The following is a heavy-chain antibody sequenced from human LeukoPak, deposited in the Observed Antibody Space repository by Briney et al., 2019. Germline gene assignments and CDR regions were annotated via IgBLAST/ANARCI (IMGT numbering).Heavy chain of an antibody. CDR1: GFIFSDYW. V-gene: IGHV3-7*01. J-gene: IGHJ4*02. Sequence: GGSLRLSCAASGFIFSDYWMSWVRQAPGKGLEWVANIRQDESEKYYVDSVKGRFTISRDNAKNSLYLQMNTLRAEDTAVYYCVRGGGSPGSMAFDYWGQGTLVTVSS. D-gene: IGHD2/OR15-2a*01. CDR2: IRQDESEK. CDR3: VRGGGSPGSMAFDY.